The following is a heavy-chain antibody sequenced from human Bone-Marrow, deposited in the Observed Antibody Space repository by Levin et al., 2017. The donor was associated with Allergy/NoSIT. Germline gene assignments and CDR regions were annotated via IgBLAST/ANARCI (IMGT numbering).Heavy chain of an antibody. J-gene: IGHJ5*02. D-gene: IGHD3-22*01. V-gene: IGHV3-30-3*01. CDR1: GFTFSSYA. Sequence: GGSLRLSCAASGFTFSSYAMHWVRQAPGKGLEWVAVISYDGSNKYYADSVKGRFTISRDNSKNTLYLQMNSLRAEDTAVYYCARDPSAEYYYDSSGYRAPMFNWFDPWGQGTLVTVSS. CDR2: ISYDGSNK. CDR3: ARDPSAEYYYDSSGYRAPMFNWFDP.